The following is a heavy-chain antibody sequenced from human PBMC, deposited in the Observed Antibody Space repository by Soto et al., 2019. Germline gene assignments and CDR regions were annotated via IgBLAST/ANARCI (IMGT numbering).Heavy chain of an antibody. V-gene: IGHV3-72*01. D-gene: IGHD3-10*01. CDR3: ARAFYGSGSYSLDY. Sequence: SLRLSCAASGFTFSDHYMDWVRQAPAKGLEWLGRTRNRANGYTTEYAASVKGRFTISRDDSKNSLYLQMNSLNTEDTAVYYCARAFYGSGSYSLDYWGQGALVTVSS. J-gene: IGHJ4*02. CDR1: GFTFSDHY. CDR2: TRNRANGYTT.